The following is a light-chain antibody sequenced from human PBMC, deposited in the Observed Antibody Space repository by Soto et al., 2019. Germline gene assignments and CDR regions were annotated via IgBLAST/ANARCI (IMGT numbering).Light chain of an antibody. V-gene: IGKV3-20*01. J-gene: IGKJ2*01. Sequence: EIVLAQSPGTLSLSPGERATLSCRASQSVSSSYLAWYQQKPGQAPRLLIYGASSRATGIPDRFSGSGSGTDFTLTISRLEPEDFAVYYCQQFYNTPPYTFGQGTRLEIK. CDR1: QSVSSSY. CDR2: GAS. CDR3: QQFYNTPPYT.